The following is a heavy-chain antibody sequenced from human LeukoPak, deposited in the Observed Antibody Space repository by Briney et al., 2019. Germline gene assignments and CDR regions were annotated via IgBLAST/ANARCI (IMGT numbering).Heavy chain of an antibody. J-gene: IGHJ4*02. D-gene: IGHD3-16*01. V-gene: IGHV1-2*02. CDR2: INPYSGDT. CDR3: ARASYDHSLRIDDS. Sequence: GSSVKVSCKASGYTFTVYYMHWVRQAPGQGLEWMGWINPYSGDTNYAQKFQGRVTMTRDTSISTAYMELSRLTSDDTAVYYCARASYDHSLRIDDSWGQGTLVTVSS. CDR1: GYTFTVYY.